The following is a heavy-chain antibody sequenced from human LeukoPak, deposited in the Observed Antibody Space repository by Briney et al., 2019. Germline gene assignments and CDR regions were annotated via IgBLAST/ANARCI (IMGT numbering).Heavy chain of an antibody. CDR3: ARVRAVGYYYMDV. V-gene: IGHV3-53*01. CDR1: GFTFSSYS. Sequence: GGSLRLSGAASGFTFSSYSMNWVRQAPGKGLEWVSVIYTGGSTYYADSVRGRFTISRDNSKNTLYLQMNNLRADDTALYYCARVRAVGYYYMDVWGKGTTVTVS. J-gene: IGHJ6*03. D-gene: IGHD6-19*01. CDR2: IYTGGST.